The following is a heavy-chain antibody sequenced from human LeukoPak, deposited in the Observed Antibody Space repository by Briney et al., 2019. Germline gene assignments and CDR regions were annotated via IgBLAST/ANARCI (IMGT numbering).Heavy chain of an antibody. Sequence: SQTLSLTCAVYGGSFSGYYWSWIRQPPEKGLEWIGEINHSGSTNYNPSLKTRVTISVDTSKKQFSLKLSSVTAAATAVYYCARWGAYCSSTSCPHNWFDPWGQGTLVTVSS. CDR3: ARWGAYCSSTSCPHNWFDP. CDR2: INHSGST. CDR1: GGSFSGYY. V-gene: IGHV4-34*01. J-gene: IGHJ5*02. D-gene: IGHD2-2*01.